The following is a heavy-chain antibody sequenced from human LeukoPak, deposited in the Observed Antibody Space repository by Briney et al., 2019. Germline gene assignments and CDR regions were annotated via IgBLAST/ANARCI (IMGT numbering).Heavy chain of an antibody. CDR3: ARDGGVGYCSSTSCPYYYYYYMDV. D-gene: IGHD2-2*01. Sequence: SGGSLGLSCAASGFTFSDYYMSWIRQAPGKGLEWVSYISSSGSTIYYADSVKGRFTISRDNAKNSLYLQMNSLRAEDTAVYYCARDGGVGYCSSTSCPYYYYYYMDVWGKGTTVTVSS. CDR1: GFTFSDYY. J-gene: IGHJ6*03. CDR2: ISSSGSTI. V-gene: IGHV3-11*01.